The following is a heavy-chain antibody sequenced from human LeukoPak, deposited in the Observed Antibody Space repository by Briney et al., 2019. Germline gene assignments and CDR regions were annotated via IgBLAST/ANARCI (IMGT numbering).Heavy chain of an antibody. Sequence: GGSLRLSCAASGFTFSSYGMHWVRQAPGKGLEWVAAISHDGSNNYYADSVKGRLTISRDNSKNTLYLQMNSLRAEDTAVYYCAKSPTFGGVIVSVGGYWGQGTLVTVSS. CDR3: AKSPTFGGVIVSVGGY. J-gene: IGHJ4*02. CDR2: ISHDGSNN. V-gene: IGHV3-30*18. CDR1: GFTFSSYG. D-gene: IGHD3-16*02.